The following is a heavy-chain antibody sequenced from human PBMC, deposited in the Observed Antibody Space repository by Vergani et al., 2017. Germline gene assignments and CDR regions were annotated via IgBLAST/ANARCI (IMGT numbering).Heavy chain of an antibody. J-gene: IGHJ4*02. D-gene: IGHD3-10*01. V-gene: IGHV3-43*01. CDR2: ISWDGGST. CDR3: AQDSGSGTFDY. Sequence: EVQLVESGGVVVQPGGSLRLSCAASGFTFDDYTMHWVRQAPGKGLEWVSLISWDGGSTYYADSVKGRFTISRDNSKNSLYLQMNSLRTEDTALYYCAQDSGSGTFDYWGQGTLVTVSS. CDR1: GFTFDDYT.